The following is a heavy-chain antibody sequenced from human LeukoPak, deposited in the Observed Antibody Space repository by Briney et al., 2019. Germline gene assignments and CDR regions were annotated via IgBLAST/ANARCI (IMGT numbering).Heavy chain of an antibody. V-gene: IGHV3-23*01. CDR3: AKDLYYDNSGPKDY. CDR2: ISGSGGST. Sequence: GRSLRLSCAASGFTFSSYAMSWVRQAPGKGLEWVSAISGSGGSTYYADSVKGRFTISRDNSKNTLYLLMNSLRAEDTAVYYCAKDLYYDNSGPKDYWGQGTLVTVSS. J-gene: IGHJ4*02. CDR1: GFTFSSYA. D-gene: IGHD3-22*01.